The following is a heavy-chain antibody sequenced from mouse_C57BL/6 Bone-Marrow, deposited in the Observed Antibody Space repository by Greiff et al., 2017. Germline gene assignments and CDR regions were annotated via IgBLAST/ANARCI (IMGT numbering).Heavy chain of an antibody. CDR3: ARYAIGGRDY. J-gene: IGHJ4*01. CDR2: VLPGSGST. D-gene: IGHD1-1*01. V-gene: IGHV1-9*01. Sequence: QVQLQQSGAELMKPGASVKLSCKATGYTFTGYWIGWVKQRPGHGLEWIGEVLPGSGSTYYNEKFKGKATFTADTSSNTAYMQLSSLTTEDAAIYYCARYAIGGRDYWGQGTAVTVSS. CDR1: GYTFTGYW.